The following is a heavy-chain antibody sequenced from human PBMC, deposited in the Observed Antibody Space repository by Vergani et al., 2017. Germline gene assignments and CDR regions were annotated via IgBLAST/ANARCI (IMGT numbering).Heavy chain of an antibody. CDR1: GGSFSGYY. CDR2: INHSGST. J-gene: IGHJ3*02. CDR3: AREGWPRLGAFDI. V-gene: IGHV4-34*01. Sequence: QVQLQQWGAGLFKPSETLSLTCAVYGGSFSGYYWSWIRQPPGKGLEWIGEINHSGSTNYNPSLKSRVPISVDTSKNQFSLKLSSVTAADTAVYYCAREGWPRLGAFDIWGQGTMVTVSS. D-gene: IGHD6-19*01.